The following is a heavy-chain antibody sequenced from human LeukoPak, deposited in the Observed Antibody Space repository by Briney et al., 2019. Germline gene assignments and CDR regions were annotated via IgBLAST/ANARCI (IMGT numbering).Heavy chain of an antibody. Sequence: GGSLRLSCAASGFTFSSYWMSWVRQAPGKGLEWVANIKQDGSEKYYVDSVKGRFTISRDNAKNSLYLQMNSLRAEDTAVYYCAREGHYYDSSGYYYWGQGTLVTVSS. CDR1: GFTFSSYW. CDR3: AREGHYYDSSGYYY. J-gene: IGHJ4*02. CDR2: IKQDGSEK. V-gene: IGHV3-7*01. D-gene: IGHD3-22*01.